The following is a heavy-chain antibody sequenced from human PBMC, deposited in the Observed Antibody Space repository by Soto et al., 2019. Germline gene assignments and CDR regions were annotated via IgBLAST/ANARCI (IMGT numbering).Heavy chain of an antibody. CDR2: ISGSGGST. D-gene: IGHD2-2*01. J-gene: IGHJ4*02. Sequence: PGGSLRLSCAASGFTFSSYAMSWVRQAPGKGLEWVSAISGSGGSTYYADSVKGRFTISRDNSKNTLYLQMNSLRAEDTAVYYCASIERPPIVVVPDAKSDRGRGTLVTVSS. CDR3: ASIERPPIVVVPDAKSD. CDR1: GFTFSSYA. V-gene: IGHV3-23*01.